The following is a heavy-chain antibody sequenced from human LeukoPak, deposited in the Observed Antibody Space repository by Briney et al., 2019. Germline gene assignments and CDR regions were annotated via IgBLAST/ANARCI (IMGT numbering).Heavy chain of an antibody. CDR3: ATFYDSSGYYVDY. CDR1: GFTFSDYS. D-gene: IGHD3-22*01. CDR2: ISSDSNHI. J-gene: IGHJ4*02. V-gene: IGHV3-21*01. Sequence: GGSLRLSCAASGFTFSDYSMNWVRQAPGKGLEWVSSISSDSNHIHYADSAKGRVTISRDNSKNTLYLQMNSLRAEDTAVYYCATFYDSSGYYVDYWGQGTLVTVSS.